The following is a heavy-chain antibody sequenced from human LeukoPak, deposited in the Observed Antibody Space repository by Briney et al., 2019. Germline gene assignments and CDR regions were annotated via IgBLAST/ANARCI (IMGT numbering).Heavy chain of an antibody. Sequence: GASVKVACKTSGYTFTAAFLHWVRQAPGHGLEWIGWFATNDGRTKYAERFQGRVSMTRDTYTTTAYMELSSLTSDDTAVYYCARDGVFGTDFDAYDLWGQGTPVTVS. CDR2: FATNDGRT. CDR1: GYTFTAAF. J-gene: IGHJ3*01. CDR3: ARDGVFGTDFDAYDL. V-gene: IGHV1-2*02. D-gene: IGHD3-3*01.